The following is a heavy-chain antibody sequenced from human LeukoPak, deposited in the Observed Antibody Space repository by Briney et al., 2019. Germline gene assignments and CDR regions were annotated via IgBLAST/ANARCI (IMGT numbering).Heavy chain of an antibody. J-gene: IGHJ4*02. CDR1: GFTFSSYW. V-gene: IGHV3-74*01. D-gene: IGHD6-19*01. CDR3: AKRSGYTTGWFFDF. Sequence: PGGSLRLSCAASGFTFSSYWIHWVRHVPGKGLVWVSRIDYDGSITNYADSVKGRFTISRDNSKNTLFLQMNSLRAEDTAVFYCAKRSGYTTGWFFDFWGQGTLVTVSS. CDR2: IDYDGSIT.